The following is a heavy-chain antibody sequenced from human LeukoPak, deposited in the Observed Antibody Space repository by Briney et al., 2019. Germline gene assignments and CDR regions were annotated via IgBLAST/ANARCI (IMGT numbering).Heavy chain of an antibody. J-gene: IGHJ5*02. V-gene: IGHV5-51*01. CDR1: GYSFRNQW. CDR2: IYPADSDT. Sequence: GESLKISCKASGYSFRNQWIGWVRQMPGKGLEWMGIIYPADSDTRYRPSFQGQVTISVDKSITTAYLQWSSLKASDTAMYYCARHRGYSYGLSGWFDPWGQGTLVTVSS. CDR3: ARHRGYSYGLSGWFDP. D-gene: IGHD5-18*01.